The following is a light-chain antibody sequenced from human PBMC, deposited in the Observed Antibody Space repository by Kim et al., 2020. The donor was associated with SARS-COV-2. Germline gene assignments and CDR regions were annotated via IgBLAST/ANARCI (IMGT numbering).Light chain of an antibody. J-gene: IGKJ1*01. CDR1: QSISTW. CDR2: DAS. Sequence: SASVGDRVTITCRASQSISTWLAWYQQKPGKAPKLLIYDASSLQGGVPSRFSGSGSGTDFTLTISSLQPDDFATYYCQQYHTYLGTFGQGTKVDIK. CDR3: QQYHTYLGT. V-gene: IGKV1-5*01.